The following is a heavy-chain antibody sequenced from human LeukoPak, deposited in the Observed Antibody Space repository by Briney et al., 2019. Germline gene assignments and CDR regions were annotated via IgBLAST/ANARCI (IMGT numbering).Heavy chain of an antibody. Sequence: GGSLRLSCAASGFIVSSNYMRWVRQAPGKGLEWVSVIYSGRKTYYEDSVKGRFTISRDISKNTLYLQMNSLTGEDTAVYYCAARALAAVTHYMDVWGKGTTVTVSS. V-gene: IGHV3-53*01. CDR2: IYSGRKT. CDR1: GFIVSSNY. J-gene: IGHJ6*03. CDR3: AARALAAVTHYMDV. D-gene: IGHD6-13*01.